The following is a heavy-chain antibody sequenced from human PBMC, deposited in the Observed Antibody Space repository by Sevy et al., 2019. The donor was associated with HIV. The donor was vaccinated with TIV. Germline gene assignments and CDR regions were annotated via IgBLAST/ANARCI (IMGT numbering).Heavy chain of an antibody. J-gene: IGHJ6*02. CDR2: MNPNNGNT. D-gene: IGHD3-3*01. CDR3: ARARLDYEFWSGSYFSRAPWGYKYYPMDV. CDR1: GYSFTNFD. V-gene: IGHV1-8*01. Sequence: ASVKVSCKAAGYSFTNFDINWVRQATGQGLEWMGWMNPNNGNTHYAQKFQGRVTMTRSSSANTAYMELSSLTSEDTAIYYCARARLDYEFWSGSYFSRAPWGYKYYPMDVWGQGTTVTVSS.